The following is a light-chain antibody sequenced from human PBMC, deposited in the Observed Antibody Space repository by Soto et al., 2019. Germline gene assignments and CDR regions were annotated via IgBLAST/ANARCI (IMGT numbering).Light chain of an antibody. Sequence: DIQMTQSPSTLSASVGDRVTITCRASQSIGTWFAWYQQKPENAPKLLIHNTSNLESGVPSRFSGSGSGTEFTLTISSLQPDDFATYYCKQYSTYGLTFGVGTKVEIK. V-gene: IGKV1-5*03. J-gene: IGKJ4*01. CDR2: NTS. CDR3: KQYSTYGLT. CDR1: QSIGTW.